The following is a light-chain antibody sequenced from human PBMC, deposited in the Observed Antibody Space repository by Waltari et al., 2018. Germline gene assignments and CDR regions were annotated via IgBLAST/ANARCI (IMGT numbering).Light chain of an antibody. V-gene: IGLV2-14*03. CDR1: SSDVGGYNY. Sequence: QSALTQPASVSGSPGQSITISCTGSSSDVGGYNYVSWYQQHPGKAPKLRIYEVSNRPSGVSNPLPGSKSGNTASLTISWLLAEDEADYYCISYSSSTTLGVFGGGTKLTVL. CDR3: ISYSSSTTLGV. CDR2: EVS. J-gene: IGLJ2*01.